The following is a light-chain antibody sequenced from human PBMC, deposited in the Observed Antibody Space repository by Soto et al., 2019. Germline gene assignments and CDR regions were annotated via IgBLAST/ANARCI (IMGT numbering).Light chain of an antibody. CDR3: QQLET. CDR2: GAS. CDR1: QSVSSSD. V-gene: IGKV3-20*01. J-gene: IGKJ1*01. Sequence: EIVLTQSPGTLSLSPGERATLSCRASQSVSSSDLAWYQQKPGQAPRLLIYGASSRATGIPDRFSGSGSGTDFTLTISRLEPEDFAVYYCQQLETFGQGTKVDIK.